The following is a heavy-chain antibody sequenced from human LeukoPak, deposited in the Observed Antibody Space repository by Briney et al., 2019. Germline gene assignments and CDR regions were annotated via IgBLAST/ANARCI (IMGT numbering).Heavy chain of an antibody. Sequence: GGSLRLSCAASGFTFSSYSMNWVRQAPGKGLEWVSSISSSSSYIYYADSVKGRFTISRDNAKNSLYLQINSLRAEDTAVYYCARDEEGYCGGDCYFDYWGQGTLVTVSS. V-gene: IGHV3-21*01. J-gene: IGHJ4*02. CDR1: GFTFSSYS. D-gene: IGHD2-21*02. CDR2: ISSSSSYI. CDR3: ARDEEGYCGGDCYFDY.